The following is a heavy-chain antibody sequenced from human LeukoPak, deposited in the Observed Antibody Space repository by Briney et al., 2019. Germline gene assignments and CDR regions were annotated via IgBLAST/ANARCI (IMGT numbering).Heavy chain of an antibody. J-gene: IGHJ5*01. CDR3: ATGYSDSLRSPLDS. CDR1: GLTFNNYA. Sequence: PGGSLRLSCAASGLTFNNYALTWIRQAPGKGLEWVSSISGRGGNTYYADSVKGRSTISRDDSKNTLFLQMNSLRAEDTAVYYCATGYSDSLRSPLDSWGQGTLVTVSS. CDR2: ISGRGGNT. V-gene: IGHV3-23*01. D-gene: IGHD3-22*01.